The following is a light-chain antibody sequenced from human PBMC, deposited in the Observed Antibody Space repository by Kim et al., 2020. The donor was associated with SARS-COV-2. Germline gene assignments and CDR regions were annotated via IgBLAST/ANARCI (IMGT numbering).Light chain of an antibody. CDR2: RNI. CDR1: NIGSQN. J-gene: IGLJ3*02. V-gene: IGLV3-9*01. Sequence: SYELTQPLSVSVALGQTARITCGGNNIGSQNVHWYQQKPGQAPVLVIYRNINRPSGIPERFSGSNSGNTATLTITRAQVGDEAGYYCQVWDSNTALFGGGTQLTV. CDR3: QVWDSNTAL.